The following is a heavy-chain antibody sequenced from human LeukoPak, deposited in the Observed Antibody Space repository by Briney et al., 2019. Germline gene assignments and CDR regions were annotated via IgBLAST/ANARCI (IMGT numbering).Heavy chain of an antibody. V-gene: IGHV4-39*07. D-gene: IGHD2-15*01. J-gene: IGHJ4*02. CDR1: GGSISSSSYY. CDR3: ARVHCSGGSCSHFDY. Sequence: PSETLSLTCTVSGGSISSSSYYWGWIRQPPGKGLEWIGSIYYSGSTYYNPSLKSRVTISVDTSKNQFSLKLSSVTAADTAVYYCARVHCSGGSCSHFDYWGQGTLVTVSS. CDR2: IYYSGST.